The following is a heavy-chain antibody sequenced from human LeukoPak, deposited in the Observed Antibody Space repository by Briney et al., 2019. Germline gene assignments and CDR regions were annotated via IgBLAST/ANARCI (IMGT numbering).Heavy chain of an antibody. V-gene: IGHV1-2*02. CDR3: ARPEGAALASNY. CDR1: GYTFTGYY. J-gene: IGHJ4*02. CDR2: INPNSGGT. Sequence: ASVKVSCKASGYTFTGYYIHWVRRAPGQGLEWMGWINPNSGGTNYAQKLQGRVTMTTDTSTSTAYMELRSLRSDDTAVYYCARPEGAALASNYWGQGTLVTVSS. D-gene: IGHD1-26*01.